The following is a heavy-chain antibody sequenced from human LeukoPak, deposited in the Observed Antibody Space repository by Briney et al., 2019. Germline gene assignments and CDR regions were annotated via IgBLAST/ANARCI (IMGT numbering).Heavy chain of an antibody. J-gene: IGHJ4*02. V-gene: IGHV4-34*01. CDR3: ATVPHTTSSIDC. CDR1: GGSFTDYY. D-gene: IGHD6-6*01. Sequence: KPSETLSLTCAVYGGSFTDYYWSWIRQPPGKGLEWIGEINHRGSTNYNSSLKSRVTISVDRSKNQFSLKLNSVTAADTAVYFCATVPHTTSSIDCWGQGAPVTVSS. CDR2: INHRGST.